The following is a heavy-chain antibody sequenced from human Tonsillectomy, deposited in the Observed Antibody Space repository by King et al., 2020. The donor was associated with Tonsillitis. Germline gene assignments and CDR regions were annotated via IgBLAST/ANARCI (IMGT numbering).Heavy chain of an antibody. Sequence: VQLVESGGDVVQPGRSLRVSCAASGFTFSGSAMHWVRQPPGKGLEWVALISFVGHNQSYADSVKGRFTISRDKSKNTLYLQMYSLRAEDTAVYYCAKEERVWKTTYFDHWGQGTLVTVSS. J-gene: IGHJ4*02. V-gene: IGHV3-30*18. D-gene: IGHD1-1*01. CDR1: GFTFSGSA. CDR3: AKEERVWKTTYFDH. CDR2: ISFVGHNQ.